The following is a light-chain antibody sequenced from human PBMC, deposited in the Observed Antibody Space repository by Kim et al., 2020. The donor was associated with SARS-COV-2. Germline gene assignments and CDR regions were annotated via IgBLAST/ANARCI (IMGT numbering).Light chain of an antibody. CDR2: SAF. Sequence: GSVGDRVTITCRASQDIRSDLGWYQQKPGKAPKLLIYSAFRLQGGVPSRFSGSGSGTDFTLTISSLQPEDFATYYCLQDYFYPWTFGQGTKVDIK. J-gene: IGKJ1*01. CDR1: QDIRSD. CDR3: LQDYFYPWT. V-gene: IGKV1-6*01.